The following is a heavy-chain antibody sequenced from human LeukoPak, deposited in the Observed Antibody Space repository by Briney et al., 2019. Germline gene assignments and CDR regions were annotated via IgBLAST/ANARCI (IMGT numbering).Heavy chain of an antibody. CDR1: GFTVSSNY. Sequence: LPGGSLRLSCAASGFTVSSNYMSWVRQAPGKGLEWVSVIYSGGTTNYADSVKGRFTISRHNSKNTLFLQMNSLRAEDTAVYYCARGGYSSSWYHFDYWGQGSLVTVSS. CDR3: ARGGYSSSWYHFDY. D-gene: IGHD6-13*01. CDR2: IYSGGTT. J-gene: IGHJ4*02. V-gene: IGHV3-53*01.